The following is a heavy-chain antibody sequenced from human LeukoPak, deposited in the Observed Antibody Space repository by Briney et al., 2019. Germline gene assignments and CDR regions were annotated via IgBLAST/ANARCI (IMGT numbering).Heavy chain of an antibody. D-gene: IGHD5-18*01. CDR2: MYYNGNTY. J-gene: IGHJ5*02. V-gene: IGHV4-39*01. CDR3: ARRPGGSKYGSWFDP. CDR1: GGSIITNTYY. Sequence: PSETLSLTCTVSGGSIITNTYYWGWIRQPPGKGLEWIGNMYYNGNTYYYNPSLKSRVTISIDTSRNQFSLKLSSVTAADTAVHYCARRPGGSKYGSWFDPWGQGTLVTVSS.